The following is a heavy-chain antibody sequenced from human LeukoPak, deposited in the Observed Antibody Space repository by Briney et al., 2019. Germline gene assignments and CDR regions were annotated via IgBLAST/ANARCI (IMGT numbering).Heavy chain of an antibody. V-gene: IGHV4-39*01. CDR1: GDSVSRSDSY. J-gene: IGHJ1*01. CDR2: IYYSGRT. CDR3: ARRRYYDGSGYLE. Sequence: SETLSLTCSVSGDSVSRSDSYWDWIRQPPGKGLEWIGTIYYSGRTYYSPSLKRRVTMSVDPSNNQFSLNLRSVTAADTAVYYCARRRYYDGSGYLEWGQGTLLSVSS. D-gene: IGHD3-22*01.